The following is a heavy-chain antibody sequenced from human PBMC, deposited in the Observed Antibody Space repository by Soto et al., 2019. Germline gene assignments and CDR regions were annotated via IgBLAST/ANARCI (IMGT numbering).Heavy chain of an antibody. J-gene: IGHJ5*02. CDR2: IIPIFGTA. CDR1: GGAFSSYA. V-gene: IGHV1-69*01. CDR3: ARALEVVASFDNWFDR. Sequence: QVQLVQSGAEVKKPGSSVKVSCKASGGAFSSYAISWVRQAPGQGLEWMGGIIPIFGTANYAQKFQGRVTITADESTSTAYMELSSLRCEDTAVYYCARALEVVASFDNWFDRWGQGTLVNVSS. D-gene: IGHD2-15*01.